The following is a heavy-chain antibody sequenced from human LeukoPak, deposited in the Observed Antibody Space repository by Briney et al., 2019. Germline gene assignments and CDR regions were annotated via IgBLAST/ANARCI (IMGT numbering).Heavy chain of an antibody. CDR3: ARGRSDYYLDS. CDR2: IYPASGGT. Sequence: ASRTLSFTASGYTFTDYYMHWVRHAPGHGNEWMGWIYPASGGTNYAQKFHGRVTMTRDTSMSTAYMGLSRLTSDDTAVYYCARGRSDYYLDSWGQGTLVTVSS. CDR1: GYTFTDYY. V-gene: IGHV1-2*02. J-gene: IGHJ4*02. D-gene: IGHD3-10*01.